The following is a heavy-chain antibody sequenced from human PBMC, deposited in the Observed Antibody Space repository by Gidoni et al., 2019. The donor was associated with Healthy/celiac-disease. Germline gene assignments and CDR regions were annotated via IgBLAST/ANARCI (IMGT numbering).Heavy chain of an antibody. V-gene: IGHV3-30*18. CDR1: GFTFSSYG. J-gene: IGHJ3*02. CDR3: SKDRARDYGEHPPLDI. Sequence: SLRLSCAASGFTFSSYGMHCVRQDPGKGLEWVAVISYDGSNKDYADSVKGRFTISRDNTKNKLYLQMNSLRAADTAGYYCSKDRARDYGEHPPLDIWGQGTMVTVSS. CDR2: ISYDGSNK. D-gene: IGHD4-17*01.